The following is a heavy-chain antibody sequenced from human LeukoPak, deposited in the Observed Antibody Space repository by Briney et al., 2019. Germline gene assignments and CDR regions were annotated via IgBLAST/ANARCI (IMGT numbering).Heavy chain of an antibody. Sequence: PSETLSLTCTVSGGSISSGGYYWSWIRQHPGKGLEWIGYIYYSGSTNYNPSLKSRVTISVDTSKNQFSLKLSSVTAADTAVYYCARTTAMVNRAFDIWGQGTMVTISS. J-gene: IGHJ3*02. CDR3: ARTTAMVNRAFDI. CDR2: IYYSGST. CDR1: GGSISSGGYY. D-gene: IGHD5-18*01. V-gene: IGHV4-61*08.